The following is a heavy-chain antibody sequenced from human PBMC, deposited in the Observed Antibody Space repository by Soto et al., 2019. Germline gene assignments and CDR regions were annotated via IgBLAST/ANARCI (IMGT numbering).Heavy chain of an antibody. CDR3: ARDLGGGKDL. V-gene: IGHV3-30-3*01. Sequence: RGALRLSCAASGFTFSTSTMHWVRQAPGKGLEGVALVSYDGSNKYYEDSVKGRFTISRDNTKNTLYLQMNSLRAEDTAMYYCARDLGGGKDLWCRGTRGTVSS. J-gene: IGHJ2*01. D-gene: IGHD6-25*01. CDR1: GFTFSTST. CDR2: VSYDGSNK.